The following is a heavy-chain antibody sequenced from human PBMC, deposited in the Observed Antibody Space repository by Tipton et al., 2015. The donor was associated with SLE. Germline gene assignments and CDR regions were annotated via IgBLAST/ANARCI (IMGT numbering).Heavy chain of an antibody. CDR1: GGSISSGGYY. CDR3: AREYYGSGSYFDY. D-gene: IGHD3-10*01. CDR2: IYYSGST. J-gene: IGHJ4*02. Sequence: TLSLTCTVSGGSISSGGYYWSWILQHPGKGLEWIGYIYYSGSTYYNPSLKSRVTISVDTSKNQFSLKLSSVTAADTAVYYCAREYYGSGSYFDYWGQGTLVTVSS. V-gene: IGHV4-31*03.